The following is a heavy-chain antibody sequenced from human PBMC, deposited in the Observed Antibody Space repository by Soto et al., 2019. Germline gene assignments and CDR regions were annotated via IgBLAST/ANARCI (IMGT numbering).Heavy chain of an antibody. J-gene: IGHJ4*02. D-gene: IGHD2-15*01. CDR1: GGSISSGNSY. CDR2: IYHSGST. V-gene: IGHV4-30-4*08. Sequence: KSSETLSLTCTVSGGSISSGNSYWTWIRQPPGKGLEWIGYIYHSGSTFYNPSLRSRVTVSVDMSQSQFSLRLISVTAADTAVYYCARGAIDRGGTFDSWGQGILVTVSS. CDR3: ARGAIDRGGTFDS.